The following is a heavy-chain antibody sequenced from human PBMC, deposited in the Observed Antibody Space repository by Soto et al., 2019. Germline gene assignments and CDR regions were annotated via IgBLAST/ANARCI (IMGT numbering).Heavy chain of an antibody. J-gene: IGHJ4*02. CDR1: GGSISSYY. Sequence: KPSETLSLTCTVSGGSISSYYWSWIRQPAGKGLEWIGRIYTSGSTNYNPSLKSRVTMSVDTSKNQFSLKLSSVTAADTAVYYCARDFSREYYYDSSGYYPDWGQGTLVTVS. CDR3: ARDFSREYYYDSSGYYPD. CDR2: IYTSGST. V-gene: IGHV4-4*07. D-gene: IGHD3-22*01.